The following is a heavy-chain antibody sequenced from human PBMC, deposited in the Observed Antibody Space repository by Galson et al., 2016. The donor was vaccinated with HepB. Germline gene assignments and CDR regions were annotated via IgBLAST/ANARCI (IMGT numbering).Heavy chain of an antibody. CDR3: ATVGGSTYGLRSDAFDI. CDR2: IRKRSNGYTT. Sequence: SLRLSCAASGFSFSDHYMDWVRQAPGKGLEWVGRIRKRSNGYTTEYGAAVKGRFSVSRDDSANSLYLQMNSLRAEDTAVYYCATVGGSTYGLRSDAFDIWGQGTKVTVSS. J-gene: IGHJ3*02. V-gene: IGHV3-72*01. D-gene: IGHD1-26*01. CDR1: GFSFSDHY.